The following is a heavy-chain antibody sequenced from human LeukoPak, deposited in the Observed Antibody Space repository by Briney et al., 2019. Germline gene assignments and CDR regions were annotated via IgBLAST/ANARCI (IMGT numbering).Heavy chain of an antibody. CDR3: ARGETLYDSVSRSYRYTSFDF. J-gene: IGHJ4*02. V-gene: IGHV1-8*01. Sequence: GASVKVSCKASGYTFTSYDINWVRQATGQGLEWMGWMNPNSGNTGYAQKFQDRVTITADESTNTVYMELSSLKSEDTAVYYCARGETLYDSVSRSYRYTSFDFWGQGTLVTVSS. D-gene: IGHD3-16*02. CDR1: GYTFTSYD. CDR2: MNPNSGNT.